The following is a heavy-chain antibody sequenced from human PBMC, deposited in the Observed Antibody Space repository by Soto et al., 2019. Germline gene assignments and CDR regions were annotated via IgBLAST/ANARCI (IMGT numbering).Heavy chain of an antibody. V-gene: IGHV1-69*08. CDR2: IIPILGIA. CDR1: GGTFSSYT. D-gene: IGHD6-13*01. Sequence: QVQLVQSGAEVKKPGSSVKVSCKASGGTFSSYTISWVRQAPGQGLEWMGRIIPILGIANYAQKFQGRVRXXAXKXTRTAYMEVSRLRSEDTAVYYCARELGSSWFDYFDYWGQGTLVTVSS. CDR3: ARELGSSWFDYFDY. J-gene: IGHJ4*02.